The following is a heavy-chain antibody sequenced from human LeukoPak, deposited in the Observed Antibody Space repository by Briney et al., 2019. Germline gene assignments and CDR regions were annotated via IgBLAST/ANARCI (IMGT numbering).Heavy chain of an antibody. J-gene: IGHJ4*02. V-gene: IGHV1-69*05. CDR2: TIPIFGTA. CDR1: GGTFSSYA. D-gene: IGHD3-10*01. Sequence: AASVKVSCKASGGTFSSYAISWVRQAPGQGLEWMGGTIPIFGTANYAQKFQGRVTITTDESTSTAYMELSSLRSEDTAVYYCARDRGQYYFDYWGQGTLVTVSS. CDR3: ARDRGQYYFDY.